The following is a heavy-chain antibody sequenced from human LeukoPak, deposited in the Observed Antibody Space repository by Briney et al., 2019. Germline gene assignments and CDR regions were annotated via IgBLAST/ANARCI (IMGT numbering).Heavy chain of an antibody. V-gene: IGHV3-30-3*01. Sequence: GGSLRLSCAASGFTFSSYAMHWVRQAPGKGLEWVAVISYDGSNKYYADSVKGRFTISRDNSKNTLYLQMNSLRAEDTAVYYCARDLSGLVATYHSFFDYWGQGTLVTVSS. J-gene: IGHJ4*02. CDR3: ARDLSGLVATYHSFFDY. CDR1: GFTFSSYA. CDR2: ISYDGSNK. D-gene: IGHD5-12*01.